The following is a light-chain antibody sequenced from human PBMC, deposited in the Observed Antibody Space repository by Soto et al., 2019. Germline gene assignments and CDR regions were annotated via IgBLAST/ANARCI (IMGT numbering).Light chain of an antibody. J-gene: IGLJ2*01. V-gene: IGLV2-14*01. Sequence: QSALTQPASVSGSPGQSITISCTGTSSDVGGYNYVSWYQQHPGKAPKVMIYDVSNRPSGVSNRFSGSKSGNTASLTISGLQAEDEADYYCSSYTSSSTRVFGGGTKPTVL. CDR1: SSDVGGYNY. CDR2: DVS. CDR3: SSYTSSSTRV.